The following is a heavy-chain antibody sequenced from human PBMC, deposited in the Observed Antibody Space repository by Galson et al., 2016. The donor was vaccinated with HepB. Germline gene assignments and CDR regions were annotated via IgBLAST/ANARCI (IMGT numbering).Heavy chain of an antibody. D-gene: IGHD1-26*01. V-gene: IGHV3-23*01. J-gene: IGHJ6*03. Sequence: SLRLSCAASGFTFNSYGMTWVRPTPGKGLEVVSSISRSGDSTDYADSVRGRFTISRDNSKNTLSLQMNSLRAEDTAVYYCVQGSTAPAVWGKGTTVTVSS. CDR2: ISRSGDST. CDR1: GFTFNSYG. CDR3: VQGSTAPAV.